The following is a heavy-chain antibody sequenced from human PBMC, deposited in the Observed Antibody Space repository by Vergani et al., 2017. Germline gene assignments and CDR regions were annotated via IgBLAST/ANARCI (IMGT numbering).Heavy chain of an antibody. J-gene: IGHJ2*01. CDR1: GSSIGAGYY. D-gene: IGHD2-21*02. V-gene: IGHV4-38-2*02. CDR2: IYHSGSS. CDR3: ASSYCDDACWGSPNWYCDL. Sequence: QLQLQESGPGLLKPSETLSLKCSVSGSSIGAGYYWAWIRQPPGKGLEWIGSIYHSGSSYYNPSLRGRATISVDSSRKFFSLTLTSVTAADTALYYCASSYCDDACWGSPNWYCDLWGRGTLVAVSS.